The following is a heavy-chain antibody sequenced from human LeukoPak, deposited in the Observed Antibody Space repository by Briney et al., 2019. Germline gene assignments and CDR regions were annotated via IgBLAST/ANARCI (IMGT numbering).Heavy chain of an antibody. CDR3: ARDPGYDIKSWYYYGMDV. CDR1: SGSISSYY. Sequence: PSETLSLTCTVSSGSISSYYWSWIRQPPGKGLEWIGYIYYSGSTNYNPSLKSRVTISADTSKNQFSLKLSSVTAADTAVYYCARDPGYDIKSWYYYGMDVWGKGTTVTVSS. V-gene: IGHV4-59*01. D-gene: IGHD3-9*01. J-gene: IGHJ6*04. CDR2: IYYSGST.